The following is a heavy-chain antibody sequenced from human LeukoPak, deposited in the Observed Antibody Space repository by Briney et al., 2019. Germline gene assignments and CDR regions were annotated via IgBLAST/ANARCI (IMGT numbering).Heavy chain of an antibody. Sequence: GGSLRLSCAASGFTFSSYGMHWVRQAPGKGLEWVAVISYDGSNKYYADSVKGRFTISRDNSKNTLYLQMNSLRAEDTAVYYCAKDYARGYGDFRFDYWGQGTLVTVSS. J-gene: IGHJ4*02. CDR1: GFTFSSYG. V-gene: IGHV3-30*18. CDR2: ISYDGSNK. CDR3: AKDYARGYGDFRFDY. D-gene: IGHD4-17*01.